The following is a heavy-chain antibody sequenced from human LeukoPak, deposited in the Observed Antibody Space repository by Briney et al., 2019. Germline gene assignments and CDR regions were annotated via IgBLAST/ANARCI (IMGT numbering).Heavy chain of an antibody. D-gene: IGHD3-22*01. CDR3: AKVRDTYYYDSSGYYLDY. V-gene: IGHV3-21*01. CDR1: GFTCSSYS. CDR2: ISSSSSYI. J-gene: IGHJ4*02. Sequence: GGSLRLSCAASGFTCSSYSMNWVRQAPGKGLEWVSSISSSSSYIYYADSVKGRFTISRDNAKNSLYLQMNSLRAEDTAVYYCAKVRDTYYYDSSGYYLDYWGQGTLVTVSS.